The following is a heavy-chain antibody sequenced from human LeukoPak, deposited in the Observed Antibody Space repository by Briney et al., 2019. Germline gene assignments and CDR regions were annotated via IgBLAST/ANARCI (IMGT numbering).Heavy chain of an antibody. V-gene: IGHV3-20*04. CDR1: GFTFDDYG. CDR2: INWNGGST. CDR3: ARYLADIVVVPAAFDAFDI. Sequence: GGSLRLSCAASGFTFDDYGMSWVRQAPGKGLEWVSGINWNGGSTGYADSVKVRFTISRDNAKSSLYLQMNSLRAEDTALYYCARYLADIVVVPAAFDAFDIWGQGTMVTVSS. J-gene: IGHJ3*02. D-gene: IGHD2-2*01.